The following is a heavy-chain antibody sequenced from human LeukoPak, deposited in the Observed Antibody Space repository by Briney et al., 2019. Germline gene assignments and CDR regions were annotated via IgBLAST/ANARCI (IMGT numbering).Heavy chain of an antibody. J-gene: IGHJ4*02. CDR1: GFTFSNAW. CDR2: IKRKSDVGTT. Sequence: GGSLRLSCAASGFTFSNAWLNWVRQAPGQGLEWVGRIKRKSDVGTTNYAEPVKGKFTISRDDSENTVYMQMNSLKTEDTAVYYCSSGRSPAQWGQGTLVTVSS. V-gene: IGHV3-15*01. D-gene: IGHD1-26*01. CDR3: SSGRSPAQ.